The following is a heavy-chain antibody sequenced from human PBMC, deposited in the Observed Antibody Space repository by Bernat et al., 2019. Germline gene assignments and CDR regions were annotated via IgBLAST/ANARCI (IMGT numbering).Heavy chain of an antibody. Sequence: QVQLVESGGGVVQPGGSLRLSCAASGFTFSSYGMHWVRQAPGKGLEWVAFIRYDGSNKYYADSVKGRFTISRDNSKNTLYLQMNSLRAEDTAVYYCARDLTEQTYGMDVWGQGTTVTVSS. D-gene: IGHD3-9*01. J-gene: IGHJ6*02. CDR1: GFTFSSYG. V-gene: IGHV3-30*02. CDR2: IRYDGSNK. CDR3: ARDLTEQTYGMDV.